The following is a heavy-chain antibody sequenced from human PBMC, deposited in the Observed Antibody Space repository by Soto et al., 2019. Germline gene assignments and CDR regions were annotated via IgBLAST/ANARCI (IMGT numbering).Heavy chain of an antibody. D-gene: IGHD3-10*01. CDR2: IWYDGSDK. Sequence: QVPLVESGGGVVQPGRSLRLSCAASGFTFSSYGMHWVRQVPGKGLEWVAVIWYDGSDKYYGDSVKGRFTISRDNSNNTLYLQMNSLRAEDTAVYYCARDLRGGGLMDYWGLGTLVTVSS. CDR3: ARDLRGGGLMDY. J-gene: IGHJ4*02. CDR1: GFTFSSYG. V-gene: IGHV3-33*01.